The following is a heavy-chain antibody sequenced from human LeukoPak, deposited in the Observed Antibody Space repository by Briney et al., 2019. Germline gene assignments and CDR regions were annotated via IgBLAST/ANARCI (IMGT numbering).Heavy chain of an antibody. Sequence: PGGSLRLSCAASGFTVSSNYMSWVRQAPGKGLEWVSVIYSGGSTYYADSVKGRFTISRDNSKNTLYLQMNSLRAEDTAVYYCARDIYLVAFDIWGQGTMVTVSS. CDR3: ARDIYLVAFDI. V-gene: IGHV3-66*01. J-gene: IGHJ3*02. CDR1: GFTVSSNY. D-gene: IGHD2-8*02. CDR2: IYSGGST.